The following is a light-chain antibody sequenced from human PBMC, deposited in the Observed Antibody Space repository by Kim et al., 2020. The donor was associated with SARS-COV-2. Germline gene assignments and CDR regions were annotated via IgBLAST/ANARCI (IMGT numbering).Light chain of an antibody. CDR2: DNT. CDR3: ATWDSRLISWV. CDR1: SSNIGSYS. J-gene: IGLJ3*02. V-gene: IGLV1-51*01. Sequence: GQKVTITCSGSSSNIGSYSVSWYQQLPGTAPKLLIYDNTKRPSAIPDHFSGSRSGTSATLAITGLQTGDEADYYCATWDSRLISWVFGGGTKLTVL.